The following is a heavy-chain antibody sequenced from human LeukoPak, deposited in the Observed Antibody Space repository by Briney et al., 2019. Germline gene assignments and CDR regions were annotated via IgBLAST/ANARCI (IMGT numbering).Heavy chain of an antibody. CDR2: IYYSGST. Sequence: SETLSLTCTVSGGSISSYYWSWIRQPPGKGLEWIGYIYYSGSTNYNPSLKSRVTISVDTSKNQFSLKLSSVTAADTAVYYCARLFGPSGSGSYYNTFDYWGQGTLVTVSS. CDR1: GGSISSYY. V-gene: IGHV4-59*08. D-gene: IGHD3-10*01. J-gene: IGHJ4*02. CDR3: ARLFGPSGSGSYYNTFDY.